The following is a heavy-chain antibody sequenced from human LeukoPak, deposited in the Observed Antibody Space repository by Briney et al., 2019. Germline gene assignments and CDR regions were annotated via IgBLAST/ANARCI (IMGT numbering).Heavy chain of an antibody. D-gene: IGHD6-19*01. CDR3: AVVVGVNIAVAGTPNYLDY. CDR1: GYTFAGYY. CDR2: INPNSGGT. J-gene: IGHJ4*02. Sequence: PRASVKVSCKASGYTFAGYYMHWVRQAPGQGLEWMGRINPNSGGTNYAQKFQGRVTMTRDTSISTAYMELSRLRCDDTAVYYCAVVVGVNIAVAGTPNYLDYWGQGTLVTGSS. V-gene: IGHV1-2*06.